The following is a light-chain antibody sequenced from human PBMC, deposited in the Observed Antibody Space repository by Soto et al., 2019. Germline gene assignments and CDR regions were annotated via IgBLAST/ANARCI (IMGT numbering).Light chain of an antibody. CDR2: AAS. CDR1: QGISSY. J-gene: IGKJ1*01. V-gene: IGKV1-8*01. CDR3: QQYYRYART. Sequence: AIRMPQSPSSFSASTGDRVTITCRASQGISSYLAWYQQKPGKAPTLLIYAASTLQSGVPSMVCDSGCGTDFTLAISCLQSVDFAKYYCQQYYRYARTFGQGTKVSIK.